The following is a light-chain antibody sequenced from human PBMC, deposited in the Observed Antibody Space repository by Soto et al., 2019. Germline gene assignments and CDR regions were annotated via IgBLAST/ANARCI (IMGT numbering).Light chain of an antibody. V-gene: IGKV1-27*01. CDR2: AAS. CDR1: QGISNY. J-gene: IGKJ3*01. CDR3: QRYNSVPPVT. Sequence: DIQMTQSPSSLSASVGDRVTITCRASQGISNYLAWYQQQPGKPPKLLMYAASTLQSGVPSRFCGSGSGTDFTLTISSLQPEDVATYYCQRYNSVPPVTFGPGTKVNL.